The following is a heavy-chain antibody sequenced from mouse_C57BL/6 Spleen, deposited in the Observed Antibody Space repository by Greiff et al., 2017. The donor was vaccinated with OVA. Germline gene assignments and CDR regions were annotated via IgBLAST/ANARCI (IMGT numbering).Heavy chain of an antibody. Sequence: VQLQQPGAELVMPGASVKLSCKASGYTFTSYWMHWVKQRPGQGLEWIGEIDPSDSYTNYNQKFKGKSTLTVDKSSSTAYMQLSSLTSEDSAVYYWARGNYGFADWGQGTLVTVSA. D-gene: IGHD2-1*01. CDR2: IDPSDSYT. CDR3: ARGNYGFAD. J-gene: IGHJ3*01. CDR1: GYTFTSYW. V-gene: IGHV1-69*01.